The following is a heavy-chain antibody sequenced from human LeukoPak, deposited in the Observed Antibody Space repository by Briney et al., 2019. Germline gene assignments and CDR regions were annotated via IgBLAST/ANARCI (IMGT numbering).Heavy chain of an antibody. CDR3: ARAPAFIPNWFDP. Sequence: GGSLRLSCAASGFTFSSYSMNCVRQAPGKGLEWVSSISSSSSYIYYADSVKGRFTISRDNAKNSLYLQMNSLRAEDTAVYYCARAPAFIPNWFDPWGQGTLVTVSS. V-gene: IGHV3-21*01. CDR2: ISSSSSYI. CDR1: GFTFSSYS. J-gene: IGHJ5*02. D-gene: IGHD2-21*01.